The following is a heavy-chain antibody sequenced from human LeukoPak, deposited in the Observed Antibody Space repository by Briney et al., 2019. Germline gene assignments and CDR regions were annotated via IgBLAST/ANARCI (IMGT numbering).Heavy chain of an antibody. CDR1: GYSFNYW. V-gene: IGHV5-51*01. CDR3: ARQDGSGLYYFDY. CDR2: IYPGDSDT. Sequence: GESLKISCKGSGYSFNYWIGWVRQMPGKGLEWMGIIYPGDSDTRYSPPFQGQVTISADRSISTAYLQWSSLKASDSAMYYCARQDGSGLYYFDYWGQGTLATVSS. J-gene: IGHJ4*02. D-gene: IGHD3-10*01.